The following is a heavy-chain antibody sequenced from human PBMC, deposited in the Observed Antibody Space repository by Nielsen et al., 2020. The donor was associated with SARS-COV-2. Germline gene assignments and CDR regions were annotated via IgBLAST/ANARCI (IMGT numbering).Heavy chain of an antibody. V-gene: IGHV5-51*01. J-gene: IGHJ5*02. CDR2: IWPGDSDT. D-gene: IGHD6-6*01. CDR1: GYSFTIYW. Sequence: GESLKLSCKGSGYSFTIYWIGWVRQMPGKGLEWMGIIWPGDSDTKYSPSFQGQVTISADKSTSTAYLQWSSLKASDTAMYYCARRGTSSNRYVDPWGQGTLVTVSS. CDR3: ARRGTSSNRYVDP.